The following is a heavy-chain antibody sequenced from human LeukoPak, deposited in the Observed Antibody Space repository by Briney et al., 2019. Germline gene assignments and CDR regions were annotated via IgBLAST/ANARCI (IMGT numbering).Heavy chain of an antibody. CDR2: IYYSGST. CDR3: TRAVTRNWFDP. J-gene: IGHJ5*02. V-gene: IGHV4-59*01. Sequence: PSETLSLTCTVSGGSISSYYWSWIRQPPGKGLEWIGYIYYSGSTNYNPSLKSRVTISVDTSKNQFSLKLSSVTAADTAVYYCTRAVTRNWFDPWGEGTPVPLSS. D-gene: IGHD4-11*01. CDR1: GGSISSYY.